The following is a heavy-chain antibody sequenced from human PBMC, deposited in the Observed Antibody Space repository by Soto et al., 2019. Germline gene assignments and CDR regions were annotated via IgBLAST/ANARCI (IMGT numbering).Heavy chain of an antibody. CDR3: AREGAGYSYYFDY. CDR2: IYSGGST. D-gene: IGHD2-15*01. J-gene: IGHJ4*02. Sequence: EVQLVESGGGLIQPGGSLRLSCAASGFTVSSNYMSWVRQAPGKGLEWVSVIYSGGSTYYADSVKGRFTISRDNSKNTRYLQMNSLRAEDTAVYYCAREGAGYSYYFDYWGQGTLVTVSS. V-gene: IGHV3-53*01. CDR1: GFTVSSNY.